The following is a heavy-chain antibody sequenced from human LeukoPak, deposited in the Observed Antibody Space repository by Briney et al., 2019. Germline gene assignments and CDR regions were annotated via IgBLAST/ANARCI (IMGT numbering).Heavy chain of an antibody. CDR1: GGSISSHY. J-gene: IGHJ3*02. D-gene: IGHD2-2*01. Sequence: SETLSLTCTVSGGSISSHYWSWIRQPPCKGLERVGYSYYSGSPSYNPSLKSRVTIEGDTPKNQFSLKLSSFPAADTAVYYCARVPFALCSSTSCYAVHDAFDIWGQGTMVTVSS. CDR3: ARVPFALCSSTSCYAVHDAFDI. V-gene: IGHV4-59*11. CDR2: SYYSGSP.